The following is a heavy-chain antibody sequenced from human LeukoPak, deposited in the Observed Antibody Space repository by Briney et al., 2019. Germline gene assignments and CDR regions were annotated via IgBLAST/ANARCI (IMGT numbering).Heavy chain of an antibody. CDR1: GFTFSSYA. D-gene: IGHD3-16*01. V-gene: IGHV3-11*01. J-gene: IGHJ4*02. Sequence: PGGSLRLSCAASGFTFSSYAMSWIRQAPGKGLEWVSYISSSGSTIYYADSVKGRFTISRDNAKNSLYLQMNSLRAEDTAVYYCARVLRYSDYYFDYWGQGTLVTVSS. CDR2: ISSSGSTI. CDR3: ARVLRYSDYYFDY.